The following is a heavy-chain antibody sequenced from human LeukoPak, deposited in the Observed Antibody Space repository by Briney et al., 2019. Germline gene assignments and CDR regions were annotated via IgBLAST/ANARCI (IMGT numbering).Heavy chain of an antibody. V-gene: IGHV3-20*04. CDR3: ARDKHYYDSSNYV. D-gene: IGHD3-22*01. CDR1: GFTFNDYG. Sequence: PGGSLRLSCAASGFTFNDYGTSWVRQGPGKGLEWVSGINWNGGTTGYADSVRGRFTISRDNAKNSLYLQMNSLRAEDTALYYCARDKHYYDSSNYVWGQGTLVTVSS. CDR2: INWNGGTT. J-gene: IGHJ4*02.